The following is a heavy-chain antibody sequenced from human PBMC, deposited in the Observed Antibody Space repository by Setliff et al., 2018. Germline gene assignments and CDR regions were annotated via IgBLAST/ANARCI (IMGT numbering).Heavy chain of an antibody. CDR2: ISTDDGDT. V-gene: IGHV1-18*01. Sequence: EASEKVSCKASGYTFTTHGISWVRQAPGQGLEWMGWISTDDGDTHFAQQFQGRVTLTTDPSTGIAYMELRSLTFDDTAVDYCARDWFCSGGDCSDVFDFWGQGTMVTVSS. CDR3: ARDWFCSGGDCSDVFDF. CDR1: GYTFTTHG. D-gene: IGHD2-21*02. J-gene: IGHJ3*01.